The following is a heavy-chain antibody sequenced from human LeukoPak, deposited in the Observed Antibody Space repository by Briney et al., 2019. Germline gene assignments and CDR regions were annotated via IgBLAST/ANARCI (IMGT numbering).Heavy chain of an antibody. J-gene: IGHJ3*02. V-gene: IGHV4-39*07. D-gene: IGHD3-10*01. CDR2: IYYSGNT. CDR1: GGSIRSSRYY. Sequence: SETLSLTCSVSGGSIRSSRYYWGWMRQPPGKGLEWIGNIYYSGNTYYNPSLKSRVTISVDTSKNQFSLKLNSVTAADTAVYYCAREGIITIENWGQGTMVTVSS. CDR3: AREGIITIEN.